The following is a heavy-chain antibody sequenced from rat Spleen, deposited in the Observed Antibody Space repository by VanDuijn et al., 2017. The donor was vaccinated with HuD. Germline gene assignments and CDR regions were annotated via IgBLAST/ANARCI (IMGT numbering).Heavy chain of an antibody. J-gene: IGHJ2*01. CDR2: IDNAGST. D-gene: IGHD1-1*01. V-gene: IGHV3-3*01. Sequence: EVQPQESGPGLVKPSQSLSLTCSVTGYSITSSYKWNWIRKFPGHKLEWMGYIDNAGSTNYNPSLKSRISITRDTSKNQFFLQMNNLKSEDTAVYFCASGGSGGLNWFAYWGQGVMVTVSS. CDR1: GYSITSSYK. CDR3: ASGGSGGLNWFAY.